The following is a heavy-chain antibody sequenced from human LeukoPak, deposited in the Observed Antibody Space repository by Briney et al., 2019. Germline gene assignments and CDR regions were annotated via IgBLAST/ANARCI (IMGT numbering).Heavy chain of an antibody. CDR3: TRIDPLGFFDQ. CDR1: GAFTSRYY. CDR2: IFYSGKS. Sequence: SETLSLTCSVSGAFTSRYYWSWVRQPLGQGLEWIGNIFYSGKSKYNPSLTSRISMSVDTSKTQFSLELTSVTAADTAVYCCTRIDPLGFFDQWGPGTLVTVSS. J-gene: IGHJ4*02. V-gene: IGHV4-59*08. D-gene: IGHD6-25*01.